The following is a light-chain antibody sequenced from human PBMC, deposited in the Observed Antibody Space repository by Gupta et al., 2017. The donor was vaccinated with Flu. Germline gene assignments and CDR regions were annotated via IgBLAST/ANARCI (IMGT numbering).Light chain of an antibody. V-gene: IGKV1-12*01. J-gene: IGKJ4*01. CDR1: QDISGW. Sequence: DIQMTQSPSSVSASVGDRVTITCRASQDISGWLAWYQQKPGAAPKLLIYSTSTLQSGVPSRCSGSGSGTEFTLTISSLQPEDFATYFGQQANRFPLTCGGGTKVEIK. CDR3: QQANRFPLT. CDR2: STS.